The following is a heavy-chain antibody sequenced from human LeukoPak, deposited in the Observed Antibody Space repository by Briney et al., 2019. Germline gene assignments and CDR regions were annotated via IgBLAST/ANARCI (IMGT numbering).Heavy chain of an antibody. J-gene: IGHJ4*02. CDR2: IRYDGSNK. V-gene: IGHV3-30*02. D-gene: IGHD5-18*01. CDR3: AKDVFSGYSYGTAVDY. CDR1: GFTFSSYG. Sequence: GGSLRLSCAASGFTFSSYGLHWVRQAPGKGLEWVAFIRYDGSNKFHANSVKGRFTISRDNSKNTLYLQMSSLRAEDTAVYYCAKDVFSGYSYGTAVDYWGQGALVTASS.